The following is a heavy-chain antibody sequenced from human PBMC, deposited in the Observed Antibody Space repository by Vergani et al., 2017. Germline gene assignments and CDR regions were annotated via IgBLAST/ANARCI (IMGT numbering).Heavy chain of an antibody. CDR1: ESSFLSNE. CDR2: INPIYSKI. V-gene: IGHV5-51*01. D-gene: IGHD5-24*01. J-gene: IGHJ4*02. CDR3: TGHVPSGDGACLRLNH. Sequence: EVMLVQSGAEVQKPGESLKISCKYSESSFLSNEIACVRQMSGKGLQWLGKINPIYSKIAYSPSLQGRAIMSLDKSILTAYLRWRSLKASDTSIYYCTGHVPSGDGACLRLNHWGGETQVTVSS.